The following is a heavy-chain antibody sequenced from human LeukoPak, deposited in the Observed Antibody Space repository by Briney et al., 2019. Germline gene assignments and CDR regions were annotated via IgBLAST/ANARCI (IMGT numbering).Heavy chain of an antibody. J-gene: IGHJ4*02. CDR2: INPTGTGT. CDR1: GYTFINNW. V-gene: IGHV1-46*01. CDR3: ARGPYSSSWYLAY. D-gene: IGHD6-13*01. Sequence: ASVKVSCKASGYTFINNWMHWVRQAPGQGLEWIGLINPTGTGTLYAQKFQGRVTITRDTSASTAYMELSSLRSEDTAVYYCARGPYSSSWYLAYWGQGTLVTVSS.